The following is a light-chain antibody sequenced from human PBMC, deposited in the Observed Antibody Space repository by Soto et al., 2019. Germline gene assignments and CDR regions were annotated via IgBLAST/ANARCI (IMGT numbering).Light chain of an antibody. CDR3: QESYRTPLT. J-gene: IGKJ4*01. CDR2: AAS. Sequence: DIVMTHSPDSLAVSLGERATINCKSSQSLLYSSNNKNYLSWYQQKPGKAPKLLIYAASSLQSGVPSRFSGSGSGTDFTLTISSLQPEDFATYYCQESYRTPLTFGGGTKVDIK. V-gene: IGKV1-39*01. CDR1: QSLLYSSNNKNY.